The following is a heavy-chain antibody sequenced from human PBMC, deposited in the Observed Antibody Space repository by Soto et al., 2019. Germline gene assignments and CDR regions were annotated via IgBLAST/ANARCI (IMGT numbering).Heavy chain of an antibody. D-gene: IGHD3-16*02. V-gene: IGHV3-33*01. CDR2: IWYDGSNK. Sequence: GGSLRLSCAASGFTFSSYGMHWVRQAPGKGLEWVAVIWYDGSNKYYADSVKGRFTISRDNSKNTLYLQMNSLRAEDTAVYYCARDRMITFGGVIGDPYFDYWGQGTLVTVSS. CDR3: ARDRMITFGGVIGDPYFDY. CDR1: GFTFSSYG. J-gene: IGHJ4*02.